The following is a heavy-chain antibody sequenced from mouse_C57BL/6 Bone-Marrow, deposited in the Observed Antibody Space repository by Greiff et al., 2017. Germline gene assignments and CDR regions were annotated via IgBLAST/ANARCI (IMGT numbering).Heavy chain of an antibody. J-gene: IGHJ4*01. CDR1: GYTFTSYW. D-gene: IGHD1-1*01. Sequence: QVQLQQPGAELVMPGASVKLSCKASGYTFTSYWMHWVKQRPGQGLEWIGEIDPSDSYTNYNQKFKGKSTLTVDKSSSTAYMQLSSLTSEDSAVYYSARDYADAMDYWGQGTSVTVSS. V-gene: IGHV1-69*01. CDR2: IDPSDSYT. CDR3: ARDYADAMDY.